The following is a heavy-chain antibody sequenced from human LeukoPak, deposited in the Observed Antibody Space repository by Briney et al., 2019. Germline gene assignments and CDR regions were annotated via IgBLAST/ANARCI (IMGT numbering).Heavy chain of an antibody. CDR1: GFTFSSYA. CDR3: AKSYRDSSGYRQDY. D-gene: IGHD3-22*01. V-gene: IGHV3-23*01. Sequence: GGSLRLSCAASGFTFSSYAMSWVRQAPGKGLEWVSAISGSGGSTYYADSVKGRFTISRDNSKNTLYLQMNSLRAEDTAVYYCAKSYRDSSGYRQDYWGQGTLVTVSS. J-gene: IGHJ4*02. CDR2: ISGSGGST.